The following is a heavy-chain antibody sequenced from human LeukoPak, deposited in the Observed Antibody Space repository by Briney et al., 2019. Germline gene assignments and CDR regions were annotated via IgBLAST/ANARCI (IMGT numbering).Heavy chain of an antibody. Sequence: SETLSLTCAVYGGSFSGYYWSWIRQPPGKGLEWIGEINHSGSTNYNPSLKSRVTISVDTSKNQFSLKLSSVIAADTAVYYCARGYSSSWTTYYWGQGTLVTVSS. V-gene: IGHV4-34*01. CDR2: INHSGST. J-gene: IGHJ4*02. D-gene: IGHD6-13*01. CDR1: GGSFSGYY. CDR3: ARGYSSSWTTYY.